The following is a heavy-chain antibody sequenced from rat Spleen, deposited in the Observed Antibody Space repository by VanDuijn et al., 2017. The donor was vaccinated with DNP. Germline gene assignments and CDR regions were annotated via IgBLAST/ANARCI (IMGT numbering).Heavy chain of an antibody. Sequence: EVQLVESGGGLVQPGRSLKLSCAASGFTFSTYWMFWIRQAPGMGLEWVASINPDGGSTYYPDSVKGRFTISRDNAENTMYLQMSSLRSEDTATYYCAKDKWFYAMDAWGQGTSVTVSS. CDR3: AKDKWFYAMDA. J-gene: IGHJ4*01. D-gene: IGHD1-1*01. CDR1: GFTFSTYW. V-gene: IGHV5-58*01. CDR2: INPDGGST.